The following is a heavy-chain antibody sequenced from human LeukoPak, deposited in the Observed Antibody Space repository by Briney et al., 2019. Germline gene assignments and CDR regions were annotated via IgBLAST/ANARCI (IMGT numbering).Heavy chain of an antibody. Sequence: SETLSLTCTVSGGSISSGDYYWSWIRQPPGKGLEWIGYIYHSGSTYYNPSLKSRVTISVDRSKNQFSLKLSSVTAADTAVYYCATSSTIFGTYYFDYWGQGTLVTVSS. CDR2: IYHSGST. CDR3: ATSSTIFGTYYFDY. V-gene: IGHV4-30-2*01. D-gene: IGHD3-3*01. J-gene: IGHJ4*02. CDR1: GGSISSGDYY.